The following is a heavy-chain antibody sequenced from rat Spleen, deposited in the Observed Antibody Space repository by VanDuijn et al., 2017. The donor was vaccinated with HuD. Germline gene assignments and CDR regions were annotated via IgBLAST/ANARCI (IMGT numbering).Heavy chain of an antibody. J-gene: IGHJ2*01. Sequence: QVQLKESGPGLVQPSQTLSLTCTVSGFSLTNYGVTWVRQPPGKGLEWMGAIWSGGSTDYRSALKSRLSISRDTSKRQVLLKMNSLQTEDTAMYFCTRERERSPSYFYYWGQGVMVTVSS. CDR3: TRERERSPSYFYY. D-gene: IGHD3-8*01. V-gene: IGHV2-15*01. CDR1: GFSLTNYG. CDR2: IWSGGST.